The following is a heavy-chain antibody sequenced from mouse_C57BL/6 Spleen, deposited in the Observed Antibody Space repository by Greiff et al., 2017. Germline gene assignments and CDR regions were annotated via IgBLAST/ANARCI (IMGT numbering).Heavy chain of an antibody. Sequence: VKLQQSGPELVKPGASVKISCKASGYAFSSSWMNWVKQRPGKGLEWIGRIYPGDGDTNYNGKFKGKATLTADKSSSTAYMQLSSLTSEDSAVYFCAKGVKWAYWGQGTLVTVSA. D-gene: IGHD3-3*01. CDR3: AKGVKWAY. J-gene: IGHJ3*01. V-gene: IGHV1-82*01. CDR2: IYPGDGDT. CDR1: GYAFSSSW.